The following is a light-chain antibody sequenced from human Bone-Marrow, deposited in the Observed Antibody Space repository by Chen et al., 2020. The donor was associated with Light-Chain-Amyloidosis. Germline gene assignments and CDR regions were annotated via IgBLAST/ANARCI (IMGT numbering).Light chain of an antibody. CDR3: QHYYTTPRT. V-gene: IGKV1-NL1*01. Sequence: DIQMTQSPSSLSASVGDRVTITCRASRGISKSLAWYQLKPGKAPKLLIYGTSKLHNGVPSRFSGSESGTDYTLTISSLQTEDFATYFCQHYYTTPRTFGQGTKLEIK. J-gene: IGKJ2*01. CDR1: RGISKS. CDR2: GTS.